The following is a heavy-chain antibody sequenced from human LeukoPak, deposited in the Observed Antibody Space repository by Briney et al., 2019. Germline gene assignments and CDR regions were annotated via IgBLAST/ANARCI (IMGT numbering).Heavy chain of an antibody. J-gene: IGHJ4*02. CDR3: ARTRDFWSAYFDY. CDR1: GVSITSDTYY. V-gene: IGHV4-30-2*01. D-gene: IGHD3-3*01. Sequence: SETLSLTCAVSGVSITSDTYYWSWIRQPPGKGLEWIGYILHSGSTYHNPSFKSRVTISVDTSKNQFSLKLSSVTAADTAVYFCARTRDFWSAYFDYWGQGILVTGSS. CDR2: ILHSGST.